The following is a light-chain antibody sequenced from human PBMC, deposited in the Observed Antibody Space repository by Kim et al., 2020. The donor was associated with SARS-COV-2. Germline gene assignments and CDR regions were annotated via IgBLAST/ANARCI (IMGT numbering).Light chain of an antibody. CDR3: QQYNSWPLT. CDR1: QSVSSN. CDR2: GAS. Sequence: VSPGERATLSCRASQSVSSNLAWYQQRPGQAPRLLIYGASARATGIPARFIASGSGTEFTLTISSLQSEDFAVYYCQQYNSWPLTFGGGTKVDIK. J-gene: IGKJ4*01. V-gene: IGKV3-15*01.